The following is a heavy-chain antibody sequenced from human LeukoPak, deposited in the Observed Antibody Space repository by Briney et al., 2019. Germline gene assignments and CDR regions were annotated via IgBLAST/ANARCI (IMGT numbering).Heavy chain of an antibody. CDR2: IYSGGST. Sequence: GGSLRLSCAASGFTVSSNYMSWVRQAPGKGLEWVSVIYSGGSTYYADSVKGRFTISRDNSKNTLYLQMNSLRAEDTAVYYCARSTYRRSDYYYYGMDVWGQGTTVTVSS. V-gene: IGHV3-66*01. CDR3: ARSTYRRSDYYYYGMDV. D-gene: IGHD6-13*01. CDR1: GFTVSSNY. J-gene: IGHJ6*02.